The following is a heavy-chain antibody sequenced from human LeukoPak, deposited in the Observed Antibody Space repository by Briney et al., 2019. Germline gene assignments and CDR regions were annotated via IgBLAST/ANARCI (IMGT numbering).Heavy chain of an antibody. CDR3: GTSSIALACTGDY. D-gene: IGHD6-19*01. CDR1: GFTFSSYI. CDR2: ISSNRAYI. Sequence: PGRSLRLSCAASGFTFSSYIMNWVLRDPRRGPEWVSSISSNRAYIYYAESVKGRFTISRDNAKSSLFLQMNSLSEEDTAGYYCGTSSIALACTGDYGGQGTLVTVSS. J-gene: IGHJ4*02. V-gene: IGHV3-21*01.